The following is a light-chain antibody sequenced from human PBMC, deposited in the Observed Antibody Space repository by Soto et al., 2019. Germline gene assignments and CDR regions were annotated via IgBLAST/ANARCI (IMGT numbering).Light chain of an antibody. CDR3: QQSYRTPYT. J-gene: IGKJ2*01. V-gene: IGKV1-39*01. CDR1: QGISTY. Sequence: DIQMTQSPSSLSASVGDRVTITCRASQGISTYLVWYQQRQGRAPKLLIYDASSLVSGVPSRFSGSGSGTACTLTLSRLQPADFAPYYCQQSYRTPYTFGQGTKLETK. CDR2: DAS.